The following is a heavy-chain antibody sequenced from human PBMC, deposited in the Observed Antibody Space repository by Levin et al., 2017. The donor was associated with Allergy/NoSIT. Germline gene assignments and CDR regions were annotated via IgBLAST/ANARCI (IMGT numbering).Heavy chain of an antibody. D-gene: IGHD2-21*01. CDR3: AGYRDSGWIALDAFDI. CDR2: IYPGDSDT. J-gene: IGHJ3*02. CDR1: GYSFTSYW. Sequence: KVSCKGSGYSFTSYWIGWVRQMPGKGLEWMGFIYPGDSDTRYSPSFQGQVTIPADKSISTAYLQWSSLKASDTAMYYCAGYRDSGWIALDAFDIWGQGTMVTVSS. V-gene: IGHV5-51*01.